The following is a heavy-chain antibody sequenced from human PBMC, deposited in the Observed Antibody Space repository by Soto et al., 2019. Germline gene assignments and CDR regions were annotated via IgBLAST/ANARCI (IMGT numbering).Heavy chain of an antibody. V-gene: IGHV3-15*07. CDR2: IKSKTDGGTT. CDR3: TKSSYYYGMDV. CDR1: GFTFSNAW. Sequence: GGSLRLSCAASGFTFSNAWMNWVRQAPGKGLEWVGRIKSKTDGGTTDYAAPVKGRFTISRDDSKNTLYPQMNSLKTEDTAVYYCTKSSYYYGMDVWGQGTTVTVSS. J-gene: IGHJ6*02.